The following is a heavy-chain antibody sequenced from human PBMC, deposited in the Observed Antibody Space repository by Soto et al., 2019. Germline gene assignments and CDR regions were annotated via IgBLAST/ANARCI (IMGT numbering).Heavy chain of an antibody. CDR2: IKSKADGGTT. CDR3: TTEVHLFRLVAY. Sequence: EVQLVESGGGLVKPGGSLRLSCAASGLTFSNAWMSWVRQAPGKGLEWVGRIKSKADGGTTDYAAPVKGRFTISRDESKNTLFLQMNSLKTEYPAVYYCTTEVHLFRLVAYWGPGTLVTVSS. J-gene: IGHJ4*02. V-gene: IGHV3-15*01. D-gene: IGHD2-15*01. CDR1: GLTFSNAW.